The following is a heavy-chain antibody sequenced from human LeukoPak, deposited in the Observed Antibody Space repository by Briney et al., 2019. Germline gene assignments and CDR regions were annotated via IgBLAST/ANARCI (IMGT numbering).Heavy chain of an antibody. CDR2: IVVGSGNT. Sequence: VASVKVSCKASGFTFTSSAVQWVRQARGQRLEWIGWIVVGSGNTNYAQKFQERVTITRDMSTSTAYMELSSLRSEDTAVYYCAADVYDSSGYYWGPGDYWGQGTLVTVSS. V-gene: IGHV1-58*01. J-gene: IGHJ4*02. CDR1: GFTFTSSA. D-gene: IGHD3-22*01. CDR3: AADVYDSSGYYWGPGDY.